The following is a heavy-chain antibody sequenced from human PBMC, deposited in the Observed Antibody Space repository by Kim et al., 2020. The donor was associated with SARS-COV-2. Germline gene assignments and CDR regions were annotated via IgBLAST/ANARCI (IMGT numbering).Heavy chain of an antibody. J-gene: IGHJ6*03. Sequence: NYAPKLQGRVTMTTDTSTSTAYMELRSLRSDDTAVYYCARVGIGNYYMDVWGKGTTVTVSS. V-gene: IGHV1-18*01. D-gene: IGHD1-26*01. CDR3: ARVGIGNYYMDV.